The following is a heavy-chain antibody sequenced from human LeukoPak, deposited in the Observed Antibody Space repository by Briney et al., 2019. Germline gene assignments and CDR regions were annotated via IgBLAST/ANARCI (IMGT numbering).Heavy chain of an antibody. D-gene: IGHD5-18*01. CDR2: ISGSGGST. CDR1: GFTFSSYG. CDR3: AKDNSGYSYGAPFDY. J-gene: IGHJ4*02. Sequence: GGSLRLSCAASGFTFSSYGMSWVRQAPGKGLEWVSAISGSGGSTYYADSVKGRFTISRDNSKNTLYLQMNSLRAEDTAVYYCAKDNSGYSYGAPFDYWGQGTLVTVSS. V-gene: IGHV3-23*01.